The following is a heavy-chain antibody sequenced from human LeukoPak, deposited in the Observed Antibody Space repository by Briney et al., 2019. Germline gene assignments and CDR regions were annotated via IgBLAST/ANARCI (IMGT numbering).Heavy chain of an antibody. Sequence: SQSLSLTCTVAGGSISSGGYYWSWIRQHPGKGLEWIGYIYYSGSTYYNPSLKSRGTISVDTSKNQFSLRLSSVTAADTAVYYCARERYYDSSGYYIGYYYYGMDVWGQGTTVTVSS. D-gene: IGHD3-22*01. CDR2: IYYSGST. CDR3: ARERYYDSSGYYIGYYYYGMDV. V-gene: IGHV4-31*03. CDR1: GGSISSGGYY. J-gene: IGHJ6*02.